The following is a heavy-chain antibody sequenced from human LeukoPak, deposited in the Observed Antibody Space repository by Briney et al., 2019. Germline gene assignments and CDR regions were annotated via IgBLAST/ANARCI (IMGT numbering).Heavy chain of an antibody. CDR3: ARGDMTTVTPFDY. D-gene: IGHD4-17*01. J-gene: IGHJ4*02. Sequence: SETLSLTCAAYGGSFSGYYWSWIRQPPGKGLEWIGEINHSGSTNYNPSLKSRVTISVDTSKNQFSLKLSSVTAADTAVYYCARGDMTTVTPFDYWGQGTLVTVSS. V-gene: IGHV4-34*01. CDR1: GGSFSGYY. CDR2: INHSGST.